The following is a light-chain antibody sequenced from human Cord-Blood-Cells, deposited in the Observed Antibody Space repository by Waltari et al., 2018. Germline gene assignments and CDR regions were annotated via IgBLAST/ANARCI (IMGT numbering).Light chain of an antibody. CDR2: AAS. CDR1: QGISSY. CDR3: QQYYSYPQT. Sequence: AIRMTQSPSSFSASTGDRVPIPCRASQGISSYLAWYQQKPGKAPKLLIYAASTLQSGVPSRFSGSGSGTDFTLTISCLQSEDFATYYCQQYYSYPQTFGQGTKVEIK. J-gene: IGKJ1*01. V-gene: IGKV1-8*01.